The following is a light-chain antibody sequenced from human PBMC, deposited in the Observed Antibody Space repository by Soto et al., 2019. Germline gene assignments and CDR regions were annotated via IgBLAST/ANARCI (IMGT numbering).Light chain of an antibody. CDR2: HVT. J-gene: IGLJ1*01. CDR1: SSDVGGFNY. V-gene: IGLV2-14*03. CDR3: CSLTTSHTYV. Sequence: QSALTQPASVSGSPGQSITISCTGTSSDVGGFNYVSWYQHHPGKAPKLMIYHVTYRPSGVSNRYSGSKSGNSASLTISGLQADDEADYYCCSLTTSHTYVFGSGTKLTVL.